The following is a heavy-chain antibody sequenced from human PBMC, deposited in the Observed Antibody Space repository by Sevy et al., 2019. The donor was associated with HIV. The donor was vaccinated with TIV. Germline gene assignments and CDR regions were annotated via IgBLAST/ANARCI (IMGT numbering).Heavy chain of an antibody. V-gene: IGHV3-21*01. CDR2: ISSSSSYI. D-gene: IGHD2-2*01. J-gene: IGHJ6*02. Sequence: GGSLRLSCAASGFTFSSYSMNWVRQAPGNGLEWVSSISSSSSYIYYADSVKGRFTISRDNAKNSLYLQMNSLRAEDTAVYYCARDGECSSTSCYLFSAGMDVWGQGTTVTVSS. CDR3: ARDGECSSTSCYLFSAGMDV. CDR1: GFTFSSYS.